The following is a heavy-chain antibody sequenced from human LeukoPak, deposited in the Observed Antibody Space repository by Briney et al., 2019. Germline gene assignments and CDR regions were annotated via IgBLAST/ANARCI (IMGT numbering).Heavy chain of an antibody. Sequence: GSVKVSCKASGYTFTGYYMHWVRQAPGQGLEWMGRINPNSGGTNYAQKFQGGVTMTRDTSTSTDYMELSRLRSDDTAVYYCVRDGGGITFGGVIVTPDYWGQGTLVTVSS. V-gene: IGHV1-2*06. CDR1: GYTFTGYY. J-gene: IGHJ4*02. D-gene: IGHD3-16*02. CDR3: VRDGGGITFGGVIVTPDY. CDR2: INPNSGGT.